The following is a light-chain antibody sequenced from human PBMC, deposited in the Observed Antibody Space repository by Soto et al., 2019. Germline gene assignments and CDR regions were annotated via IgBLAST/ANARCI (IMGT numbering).Light chain of an antibody. CDR1: SSDVGGYNY. J-gene: IGLJ1*01. V-gene: IGLV2-14*01. CDR3: SSYTSISTYV. CDR2: EVS. Sequence: VLTQPASVSGSPGQSITISCTGTSSDVGGYNYVSWYQQHPGKAPKLMIYEVSNRPSGVSNRFSGSKSGNTASLTISGLQAEDEADYYCSSYTSISTYVFGTGTKVTVL.